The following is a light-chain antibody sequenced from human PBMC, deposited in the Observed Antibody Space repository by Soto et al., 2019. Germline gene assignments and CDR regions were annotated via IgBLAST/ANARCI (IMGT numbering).Light chain of an antibody. CDR2: KAS. J-gene: IGKJ1*01. CDR1: QSISSW. CDR3: QQYNSYRRT. Sequence: DIQMTQSPSTLSASVGDRVTITCRASQSISSWLAWYQQKPGKAPKLLIYKASSLESGVPSRFSGSGSGTEFTLTNSSLQPDDFATYYCQQYNSYRRTFGQGTKVEI. V-gene: IGKV1-5*03.